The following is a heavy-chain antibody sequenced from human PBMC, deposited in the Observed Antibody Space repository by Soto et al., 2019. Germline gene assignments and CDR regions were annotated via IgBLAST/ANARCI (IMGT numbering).Heavy chain of an antibody. CDR3: ARQTNTIRQYYFDY. CDR1: GYTFTTYW. CDR2: IYPGDSDT. V-gene: IGHV5-51*01. D-gene: IGHD3-3*01. J-gene: IGHJ4*02. Sequence: GESLKISCKGSGYTFTTYWIGWVRQMPGKGLEWMGIIYPGDSDTRYSPSFRGQVTISADKSINTAYLQWSSLKASDTAMYYCARQTNTIRQYYFDYWGQGTLVTVSS.